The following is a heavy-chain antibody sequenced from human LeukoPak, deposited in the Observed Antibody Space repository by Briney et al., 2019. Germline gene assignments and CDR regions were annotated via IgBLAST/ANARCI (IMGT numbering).Heavy chain of an antibody. CDR1: GGSISSYY. J-gene: IGHJ6*03. CDR2: IYTRGTT. D-gene: IGHD6-19*01. V-gene: IGHV4-4*07. Sequence: SETLSLTCTVSGGSISSYYWSWLRQPAGKGLEWIGRIYTRGTTNYNPSLKRRVTMSIDKPKKQFSLKLTSVTAADTAVYYCARGGCGWYQEYYYYYMDVWGKGTTVTVSS. CDR3: ARGGCGWYQEYYYYYMDV.